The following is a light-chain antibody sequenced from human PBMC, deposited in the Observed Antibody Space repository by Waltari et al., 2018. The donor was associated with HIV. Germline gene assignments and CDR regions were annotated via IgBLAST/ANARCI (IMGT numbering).Light chain of an antibody. V-gene: IGLV1-51*01. CDR1: TSNIGNNY. CDR3: GTWDSSLSAVV. CDR2: DNS. J-gene: IGLJ1*01. Sequence: QSVLTQPPSVSAAPGQKVTISCSGSTSNIGNNYVSWYQRLPGTAPKLLIYDNSERPSGIPDRFAGSKSGTSVTLGNAGLQTGDEADYYCGTWDSSLSAVVFGTGTKVTVL.